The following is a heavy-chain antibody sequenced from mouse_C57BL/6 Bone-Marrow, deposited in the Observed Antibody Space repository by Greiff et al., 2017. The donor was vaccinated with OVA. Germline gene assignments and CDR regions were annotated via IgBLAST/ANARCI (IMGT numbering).Heavy chain of an antibody. D-gene: IGHD3-1*01. CDR2: ISSGGDYI. CDR3: TRVPLGYYFDY. CDR1: GFTFSSYA. V-gene: IGHV5-9-1*02. Sequence: EVKLMESGAGLVKPGGSLKLSCAASGFTFSSYAMSWVRQTPEKRLEWVAYISSGGDYIYYADTVKGRFTISRDNARNTLYLQMSSLKSEDTAMYYCTRVPLGYYFDYWGQGTTLTVSS. J-gene: IGHJ2*01.